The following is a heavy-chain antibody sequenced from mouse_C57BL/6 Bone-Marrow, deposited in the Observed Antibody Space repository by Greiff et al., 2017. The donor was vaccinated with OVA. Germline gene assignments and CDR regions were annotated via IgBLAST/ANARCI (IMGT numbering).Heavy chain of an antibody. CDR3: ARYYYGSSYVRVY. V-gene: IGHV1-55*01. CDR1: GYTFTSYW. D-gene: IGHD1-1*01. CDR2: IYPGSGST. Sequence: VQLQQPGAELVKPGASVKMSCKASGYTFTSYWITWVKQRPGQGLEWIGDIYPGSGSTNYNEKFKSKATLTVDTSSSTAYMQLSSLTSEDSAVYSCARYYYGSSYVRVYWGQGTTLTVSS. J-gene: IGHJ2*01.